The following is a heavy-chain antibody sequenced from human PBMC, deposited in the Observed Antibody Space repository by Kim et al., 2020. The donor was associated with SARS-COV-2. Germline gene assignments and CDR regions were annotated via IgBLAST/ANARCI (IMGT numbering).Heavy chain of an antibody. CDR2: ISYTGST. Sequence: SETLSLTCTVSGCSMRFYYWSWIRQPPGKGLEWIGYISYTGSTNYNPSLKSRVAISIDMSKEQFSLKLDSVTAADTAIYYCARDLPSRSDAFDIWGQGTAVTVSS. CDR3: ARDLPSRSDAFDI. D-gene: IGHD2-2*01. J-gene: IGHJ3*02. V-gene: IGHV4-59*12. CDR1: GCSMRFYY.